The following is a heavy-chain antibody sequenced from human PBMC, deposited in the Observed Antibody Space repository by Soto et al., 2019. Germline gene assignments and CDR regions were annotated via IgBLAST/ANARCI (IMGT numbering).Heavy chain of an antibody. CDR2: ISGSGGST. Sequence: GGSLRLSCAASGFTFSSYAMSWVRQAPGKGLEWVSAISGSGGSTYYADSVKGRFTISRDNSKNTLYLQMNSLRAEDTAVYYCAKDRGVLTNIPRTLFDYWGQGTLVTVSS. V-gene: IGHV3-23*01. CDR1: GFTFSSYA. D-gene: IGHD3-10*01. CDR3: AKDRGVLTNIPRTLFDY. J-gene: IGHJ4*02.